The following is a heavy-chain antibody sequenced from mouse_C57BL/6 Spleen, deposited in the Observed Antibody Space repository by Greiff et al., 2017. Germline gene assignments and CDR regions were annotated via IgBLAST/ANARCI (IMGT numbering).Heavy chain of an antibody. CDR2: IDPSDSYP. D-gene: IGHD2-13*01. Sequence: QVQLQQPGAELVMPGASVKLSCKASGYTFTSYWMHWVKQRPGQGLEWIGEIDPSDSYPNYNQKFKGKSPLTVDKSSSTAYMQLSSLTSEDSAVYYYARRGGEGPPFAYWGQGTLVTVSA. V-gene: IGHV1-69*01. J-gene: IGHJ3*01. CDR1: GYTFTSYW. CDR3: ARRGGEGPPFAY.